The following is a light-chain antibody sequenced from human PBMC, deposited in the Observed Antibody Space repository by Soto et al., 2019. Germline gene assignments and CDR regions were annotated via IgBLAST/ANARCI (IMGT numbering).Light chain of an antibody. Sequence: EIVLTQSPVTLSLSPGERATLSCRASQSISKYLAWYQQKPGQAPRLLIYDASNRAAGIPARFTGSGSGTDFTLTISSLEPEDFAVYYCQQRSNWRGTFGGGTKVELK. CDR2: DAS. CDR1: QSISKY. J-gene: IGKJ4*02. V-gene: IGKV3-11*01. CDR3: QQRSNWRGT.